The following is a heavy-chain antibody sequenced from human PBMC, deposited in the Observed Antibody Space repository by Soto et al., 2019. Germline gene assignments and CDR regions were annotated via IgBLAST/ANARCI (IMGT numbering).Heavy chain of an antibody. D-gene: IGHD6-6*01. CDR1: GGTFSSYA. Sequence: GASVNVSCKASGGTFSSYAISWVRQAPGQGLEWMGGIIPIFGTANYAQKFQGRVTITADESTSTAYMELSSLRSEDTAVYYCARDSSSRYYGMDVWGQGTTVTVSS. V-gene: IGHV1-69*13. J-gene: IGHJ6*02. CDR3: ARDSSSRYYGMDV. CDR2: IIPIFGTA.